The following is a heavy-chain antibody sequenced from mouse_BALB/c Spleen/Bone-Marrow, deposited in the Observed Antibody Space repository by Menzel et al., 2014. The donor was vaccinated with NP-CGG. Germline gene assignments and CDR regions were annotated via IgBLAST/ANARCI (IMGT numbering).Heavy chain of an antibody. CDR1: GFTFSSYT. V-gene: IGHV5-6-4*01. CDR3: TRDEYDGAWFAY. D-gene: IGHD2-4*01. Sequence: EVQLVESGGGLVKPGGSLKLSCAASGFTFSSYTMSWVRQTPEKRLEWVATTSSGGSYTYYLDSVKGRFTISRDNAKNTLYLQMRSRKSEDTGMNYCTRDEYDGAWFAYWGQGTLVTVSA. CDR2: TSSGGSYT. J-gene: IGHJ3*01.